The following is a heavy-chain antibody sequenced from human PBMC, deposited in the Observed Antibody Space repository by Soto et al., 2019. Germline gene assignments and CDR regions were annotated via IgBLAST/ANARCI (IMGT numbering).Heavy chain of an antibody. CDR1: GFTFSSYA. V-gene: IGHV3-23*01. J-gene: IGHJ4*02. CDR3: AKGGSIVVVPAASEFDY. CDR2: ISGSGGST. Sequence: GGSLRLSCAASGFTFSSYAMSWVRQAPGKGLEWVSAISGSGGSTYYADSVKGRFTISRDNSKNTLYLQMNSLRAEDTAVYYCAKGGSIVVVPAASEFDYWGQGTLVTVSS. D-gene: IGHD2-2*01.